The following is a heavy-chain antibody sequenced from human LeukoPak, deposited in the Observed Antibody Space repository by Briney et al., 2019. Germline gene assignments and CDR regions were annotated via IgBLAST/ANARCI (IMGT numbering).Heavy chain of an antibody. CDR3: ARRGSNYYYYYGMDV. CDR2: IYYSGRT. Sequence: PSETLSLTCTGYGGSLSSYYWSWIRQPPGKELEGIGYIYYSGRTNLNPSLKSRVTISVDASKNQFSLKLSSVTAAHTAVYYCARRGSNYYYYYGMDVWGQGTTVTVSS. J-gene: IGHJ6*02. V-gene: IGHV4-59*08. CDR1: GGSLSSYY. D-gene: IGHD4-23*01.